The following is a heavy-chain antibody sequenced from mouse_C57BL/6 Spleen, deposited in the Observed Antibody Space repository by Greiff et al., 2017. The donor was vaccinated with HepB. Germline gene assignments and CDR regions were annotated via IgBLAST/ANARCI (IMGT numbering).Heavy chain of an antibody. CDR2: INPNNGGT. CDR1: GYTFTDYN. D-gene: IGHD4-1*01. V-gene: IGHV1-22*01. CDR3: ARMELGLFDY. J-gene: IGHJ2*01. Sequence: VQLQQSGPELVKPGASVKMSCKASGYTFTDYNMHWVKQSHGKSLEWIGYINPNNGGTSYNQKFKGKATLTVNKTSSTAYMELRSLTSEDSAVYYCARMELGLFDYWGQGTTLTVSS.